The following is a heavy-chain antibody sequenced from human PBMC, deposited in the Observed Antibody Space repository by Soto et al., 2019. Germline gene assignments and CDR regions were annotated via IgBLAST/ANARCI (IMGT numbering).Heavy chain of an antibody. J-gene: IGHJ5*02. CDR3: ARDYILTGYYWDNWFDP. D-gene: IGHD3-9*01. Sequence: PGGSLRLSCAASGFTFSSYSMNWVRQAPGKGLEWVSYISSSSSTIYYADSVKGRFTISRDNAKNSLYLQMNSLRGEDTAVYYCARDYILTGYYWDNWFDPWGQGTLVTVSS. CDR1: GFTFSSYS. V-gene: IGHV3-48*01. CDR2: ISSSSSTI.